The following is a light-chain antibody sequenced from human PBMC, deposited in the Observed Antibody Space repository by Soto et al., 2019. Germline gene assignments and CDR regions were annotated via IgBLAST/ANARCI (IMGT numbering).Light chain of an antibody. CDR1: QNIDSY. CDR2: DAS. CDR3: LQTYSTPWT. V-gene: IGKV1-39*01. J-gene: IGKJ1*01. Sequence: DIQMTQSPSTLSASVGDRVTITCRASQNIDSYLNWYQQRPGKAPKLLIHDASSLQSGVPSRFSGSGSGTDFALTINSLQPEDFATIYCLQTYSTPWTFGQGTKVDIK.